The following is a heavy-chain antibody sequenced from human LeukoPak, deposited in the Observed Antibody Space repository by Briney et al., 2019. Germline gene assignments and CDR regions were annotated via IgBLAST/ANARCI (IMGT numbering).Heavy chain of an antibody. CDR1: GFTFSNYA. CDR3: ARDLAYSRLDY. J-gene: IGHJ4*02. D-gene: IGHD5-18*01. CDR2: ISYDGSDK. V-gene: IGHV3-30-3*01. Sequence: GGSLRLSCAASGFTFSNYAMHWVRQAPGKGLEWVAVISYDGSDKYYADSVKGRFTISRDNAENSLYLQMNSLRVEDTAFYYCARDLAYSRLDYWGQGMLVTVSS.